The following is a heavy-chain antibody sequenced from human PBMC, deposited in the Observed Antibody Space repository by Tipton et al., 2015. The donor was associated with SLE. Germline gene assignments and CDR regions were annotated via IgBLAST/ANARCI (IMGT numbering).Heavy chain of an antibody. J-gene: IGHJ6*02. D-gene: IGHD6-6*01. CDR3: ARGGQYSSSWVYYGMDV. V-gene: IGHV4-34*01. CDR1: GGSFSGSFSGYY. Sequence: TLSLTCAVYGGSFSGSFSGYYWSWIRQPPGKGLEWIGEINHSGSTNYIPSLKSRVTISVDTPKNQFSLKLSSVTAADTAVYYCARGGQYSSSWVYYGMDVWDQGP. CDR2: INHSGST.